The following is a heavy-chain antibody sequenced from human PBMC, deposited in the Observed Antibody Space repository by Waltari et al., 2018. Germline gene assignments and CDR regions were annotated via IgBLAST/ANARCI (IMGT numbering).Heavy chain of an antibody. D-gene: IGHD6-13*01. J-gene: IGHJ4*02. CDR3: ATSLHEQQLVFVVYY. CDR2: IIPIFGTA. CDR1: GGTFSSYA. Sequence: QVQLVQSGAEVKKPGSSVKVSCKASGGTFSSYAISWVRQAPGQGLEWMGGIIPIFGTANYAQKFQGRVTSTTDESTSTAYMELSSLRSEDTAVYYCATSLHEQQLVFVVYYWGQGTLVTVSS. V-gene: IGHV1-69*05.